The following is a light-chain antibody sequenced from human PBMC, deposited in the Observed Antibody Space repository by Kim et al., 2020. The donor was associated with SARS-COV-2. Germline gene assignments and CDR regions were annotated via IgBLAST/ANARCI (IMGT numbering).Light chain of an antibody. CDR2: AAS. CDR3: QQANSFPWT. Sequence: SVGDRVTSTCRASQGINNWLTWYQQKPGKAPKLLIYAASSLLSGVSSRFSGSGSGTDFTLTISSLQPEDFATYYCQQANSFPWTFGQGTKVDIK. J-gene: IGKJ1*01. CDR1: QGINNW. V-gene: IGKV1-12*01.